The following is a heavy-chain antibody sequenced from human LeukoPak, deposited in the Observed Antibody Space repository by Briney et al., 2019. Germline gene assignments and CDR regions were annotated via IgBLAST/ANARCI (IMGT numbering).Heavy chain of an antibody. CDR1: GFTFSSYE. D-gene: IGHD3-22*01. CDR3: ARDLTRITMIVVAGGAYFDY. J-gene: IGHJ4*02. V-gene: IGHV3-48*03. CDR2: ISSSGSTI. Sequence: GGSLRLSCAASGFTFSSYEMNWVRQAPGKGLEWVSYISSSGSTIYYADSVKGRFTISRDNAKNSLYLQMNSLRAEDTAVYYCARDLTRITMIVVAGGAYFDYWGQGTLVTVSS.